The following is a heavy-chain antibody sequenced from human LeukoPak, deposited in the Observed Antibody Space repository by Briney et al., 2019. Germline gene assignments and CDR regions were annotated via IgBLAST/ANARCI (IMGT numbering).Heavy chain of an antibody. CDR1: GFTFSSSA. D-gene: IGHD2-15*01. J-gene: IGHJ4*02. CDR3: ARAHPRIYLDY. CDR2: ISSSSSYI. Sequence: GGSLRLSCAASGFTFSSSAMSWVRQAPGKGLEWVSSISSSSSYIYYADSVKGRFTISRDNAKNSLYLQMNSLRAEDTAVYYRARAHPRIYLDYWGQGTLVTVSS. V-gene: IGHV3-21*01.